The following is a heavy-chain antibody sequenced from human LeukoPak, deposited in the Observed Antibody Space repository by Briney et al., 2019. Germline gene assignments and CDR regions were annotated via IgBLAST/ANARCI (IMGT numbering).Heavy chain of an antibody. V-gene: IGHV3-48*03. CDR2: ISHSGSTI. J-gene: IGHJ6*04. CDR1: GFTFSSYE. Sequence: GGSLRLSCAASGFTFSSYEMNWVRQAPGKGLEWVSYISHSGSTIYYAGSVKGRFTISRDNAKNSLYLQMNSLRAEDTAVYYCAELGITMIGGVWGKGTTVTISS. D-gene: IGHD3-10*02. CDR3: AELGITMIGGV.